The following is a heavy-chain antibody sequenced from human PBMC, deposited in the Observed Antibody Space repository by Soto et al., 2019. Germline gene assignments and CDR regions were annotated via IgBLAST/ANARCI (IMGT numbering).Heavy chain of an antibody. J-gene: IGHJ4*02. CDR3: ARGLGDYYDSSGYPYYFDY. CDR1: GGTFSSYA. D-gene: IGHD3-22*01. Sequence: SVKVSCKASGGTFSSYAISWVRQAPGQGLEWMGGIIPIFGTANYAQKFQGRVTITADESTSTAYKELSSLRSEDTAVYYCARGLGDYYDSSGYPYYFDYWGQGTLVTVSS. CDR2: IIPIFGTA. V-gene: IGHV1-69*13.